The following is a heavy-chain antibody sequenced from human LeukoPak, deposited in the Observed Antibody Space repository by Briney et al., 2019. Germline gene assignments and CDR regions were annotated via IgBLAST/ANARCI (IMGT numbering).Heavy chain of an antibody. CDR2: IYYSGST. J-gene: IGHJ6*03. D-gene: IGHD2-15*01. Sequence: PSETLSLTCTVSGGSISSYYWSWIQQPPGKGLEWIGYIYYSGSTNYNPSLKSRVTISVDTSKNQFSLKLSSVTAADTAVYYCARDVVVVAATPSGHYYYKAVWGKGTAVTVSS. CDR3: ARDVVVVAATPSGHYYYKAV. CDR1: GGSISSYY. V-gene: IGHV4-59*01.